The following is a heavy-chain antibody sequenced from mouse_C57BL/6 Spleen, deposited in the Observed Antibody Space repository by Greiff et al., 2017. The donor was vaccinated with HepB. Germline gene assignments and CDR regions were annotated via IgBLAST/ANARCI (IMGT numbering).Heavy chain of an antibody. Sequence: QVQLQQPGAELVKPGASVKMSCKASGYTFTSYWITWVKQRPGQGLEWIGDIYPGSGSTNYNEKFKSKATMTVDTTSSTAYMQLSSLTSEDSAVYYCAGWGGATVVATDDYWGQGTTLTVSS. CDR2: IYPGSGST. V-gene: IGHV1-55*01. CDR1: GYTFTSYW. J-gene: IGHJ2*01. D-gene: IGHD1-1*01. CDR3: AGWGGATVVATDDY.